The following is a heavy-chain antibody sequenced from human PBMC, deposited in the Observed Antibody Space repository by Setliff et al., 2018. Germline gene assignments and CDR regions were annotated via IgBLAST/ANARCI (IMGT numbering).Heavy chain of an antibody. J-gene: IGHJ6*03. Sequence: PGESLKISCQGSGYSFTNNWIAWVRQMPGKGLECMGIIFPGNSNTRYSPSFQGQVTISVDKAINTAYLQWTSLKVSDTATYYCARQVDDGGYYGHSHHYMDVWGKGTKVTVSS. V-gene: IGHV5-51*01. CDR1: GYSFTNNW. CDR3: ARQVDDGGYYGHSHHYMDV. CDR2: IFPGNSNT. D-gene: IGHD3-3*01.